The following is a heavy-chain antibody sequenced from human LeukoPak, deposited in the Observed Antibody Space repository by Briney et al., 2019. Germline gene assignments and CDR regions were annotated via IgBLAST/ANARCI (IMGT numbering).Heavy chain of an antibody. Sequence: SETLSLTCTVSGGSISSYYWSWIRQPPGKGLEWIGEINHSGSTNYNPSLKSRVTISVDTSKNQFSLKLSSVTAADTAVYYCARGMRYMDVWGKGTTVTVSS. CDR1: GGSISSYY. CDR2: INHSGST. J-gene: IGHJ6*03. V-gene: IGHV4-34*01. CDR3: ARGMRYMDV. D-gene: IGHD3-16*01.